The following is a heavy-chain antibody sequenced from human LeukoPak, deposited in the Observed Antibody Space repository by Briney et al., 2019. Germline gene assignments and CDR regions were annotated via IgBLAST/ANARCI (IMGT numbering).Heavy chain of an antibody. CDR2: ISVSGGSP. Sequence: GGSLRLSCAASGFTFSSYAMSWVREAPGKGLEWVLAISVSGGSPYYAASVKGRFTISRDNSKNTLYLQMNSLRAEDTAVYYCAKKGPSSSGAGFYYYMDVWGKGTTVTVSS. V-gene: IGHV3-23*01. D-gene: IGHD6-6*01. J-gene: IGHJ6*03. CDR3: AKKGPSSSGAGFYYYMDV. CDR1: GFTFSSYA.